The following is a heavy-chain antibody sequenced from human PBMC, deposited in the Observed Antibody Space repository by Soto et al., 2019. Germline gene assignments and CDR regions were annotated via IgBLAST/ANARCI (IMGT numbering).Heavy chain of an antibody. CDR1: NTSISGYY. CDR2: VDTSGST. J-gene: IGHJ6*02. V-gene: IGHV4-4*07. CDR3: ARYSSNWFQTEGMDV. Sequence: SETLSLTCTVSNTSISGYYWTWIRQPAGKGLEWIGRVDTSGSTNYNPSLKSRVTMSLDTSKSHFSLRLTSVTAADTAVYYCARYSSNWFQTEGMDVWGQGTTVTVSS. D-gene: IGHD6-13*01.